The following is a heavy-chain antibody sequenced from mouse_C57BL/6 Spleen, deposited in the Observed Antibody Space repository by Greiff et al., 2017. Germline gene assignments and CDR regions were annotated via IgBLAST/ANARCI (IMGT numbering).Heavy chain of an antibody. Sequence: VQLQQSGAELVRPGASVTLSCKASGYTFTDYEMHWVKQTPVHGLEWIGAIDPETGGTAYNQKFKGKAILTADKSSSTAYMELRSLTSEDSAVYYCTRREGYHYLDYWGQGTTLTVAS. CDR3: TRREGYHYLDY. V-gene: IGHV1-15*01. CDR1: GYTFTDYE. CDR2: IDPETGGT. J-gene: IGHJ2*01. D-gene: IGHD2-2*01.